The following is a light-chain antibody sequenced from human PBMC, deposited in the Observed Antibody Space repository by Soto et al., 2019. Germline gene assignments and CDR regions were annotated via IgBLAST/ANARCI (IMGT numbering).Light chain of an antibody. CDR3: QQRSDWPLT. CDR1: QSVSRY. V-gene: IGKV3-11*01. Sequence: EIVLTQSPATLSLSPGERATLSCRASQSVSRYLAWFQQKPGQAPRLLIYGASNRATGIPARFSGSGSGTDFTLTIASLEPDDFAVYYCQQRSDWPLTFGGGTKVDIK. J-gene: IGKJ4*01. CDR2: GAS.